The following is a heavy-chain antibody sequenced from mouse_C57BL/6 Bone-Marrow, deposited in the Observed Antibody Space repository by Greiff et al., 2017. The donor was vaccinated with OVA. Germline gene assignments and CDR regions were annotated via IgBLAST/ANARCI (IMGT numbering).Heavy chain of an antibody. Sequence: QVQLKQPGAELVRPGSSVKLSCKASGYTFTSYWMHWVKQRPIQGLEWIGNIDPSDSETHYNQKFKDKATLTVDKSSSTAYMQLSSLTSEDSAVYYCARSITTVVPYWGQGTLVTVSA. CDR1: GYTFTSYW. J-gene: IGHJ3*01. D-gene: IGHD1-1*01. CDR3: ARSITTVVPY. CDR2: IDPSDSET. V-gene: IGHV1-52*01.